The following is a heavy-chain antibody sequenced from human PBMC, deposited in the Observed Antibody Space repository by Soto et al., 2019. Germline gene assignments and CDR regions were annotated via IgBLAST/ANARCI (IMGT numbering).Heavy chain of an antibody. J-gene: IGHJ4*02. CDR3: ALRGYSGYELDY. Sequence: GGSLRLSCAASGFTFSSYSMNWVRQAPGKGLEWVSSISSSSSYIYYADSVKGRFTISRDNAKNSLYLQMNSLRAEDTAVYYCALRGYSGYELDYWGQGTLVTVSS. D-gene: IGHD5-12*01. CDR2: ISSSSSYI. CDR1: GFTFSSYS. V-gene: IGHV3-21*01.